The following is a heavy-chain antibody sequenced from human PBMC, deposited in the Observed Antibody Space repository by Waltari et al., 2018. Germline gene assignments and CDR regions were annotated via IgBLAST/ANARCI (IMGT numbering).Heavy chain of an antibody. Sequence: QVQLQESGPGLVKPSETLSLTCTVSGYSISRGYYWGWIRQPPGKGLEWIGSIYHSGSTYYNPSLKSRVTISVDTSKNQFSLKLSSVTAADTAVYYCARSPLTMVRGVIGEFDYWGQGTLVTVSS. V-gene: IGHV4-38-2*02. J-gene: IGHJ4*02. D-gene: IGHD3-10*01. CDR1: GYSISRGYY. CDR2: IYHSGST. CDR3: ARSPLTMVRGVIGEFDY.